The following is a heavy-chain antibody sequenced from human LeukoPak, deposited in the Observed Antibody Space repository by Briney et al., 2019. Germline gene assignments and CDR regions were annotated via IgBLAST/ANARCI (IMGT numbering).Heavy chain of an antibody. CDR2: IYYSGST. V-gene: IGHV4-39*01. CDR3: ARHGHHGDYDY. CDR1: GGSISSASSY. J-gene: IGHJ4*02. D-gene: IGHD4-17*01. Sequence: SETLSLTCTVSGGSISSASSYWAWIRQPPGKGLEWIGCIYYSGSTYYNPSLNSRVAISVDTSKNQFSLQLSPLTAADTAVYHCARHGHHGDYDYWGQGTLVTVSS.